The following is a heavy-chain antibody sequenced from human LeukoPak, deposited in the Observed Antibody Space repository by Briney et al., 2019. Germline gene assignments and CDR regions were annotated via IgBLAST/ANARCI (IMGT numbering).Heavy chain of an antibody. CDR3: ARDNQYDFWSGYSLDY. D-gene: IGHD3-3*01. CDR1: GGSISSYY. Sequence: PSETLSLTCTVSGGSISSYYWSWIRQPAGKGLEWIGRIHTSGSTKYNPSPKSRVTMSLDTSKKQFSLKLSSVTAADTAVYYCARDNQYDFWSGYSLDYWGQGTLVTVSS. CDR2: IHTSGST. V-gene: IGHV4-4*07. J-gene: IGHJ4*02.